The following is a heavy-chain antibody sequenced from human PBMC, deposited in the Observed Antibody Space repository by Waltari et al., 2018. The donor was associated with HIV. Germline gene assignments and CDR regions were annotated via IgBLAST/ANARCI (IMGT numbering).Heavy chain of an antibody. Sequence: EVQLVVSGGGMVQHGGSLRFSCEASGFTFVTSGMNWVRQAPGKGLEWVSYISSSSTTIYYADSVKGRFTISRDNAKNLLYLQMNSLRAEDTAVYYCARDKAVIQPDAFDIWGQGTMVTVSS. CDR1: GFTFVTSG. V-gene: IGHV3-48*04. CDR3: ARDKAVIQPDAFDI. D-gene: IGHD2-21*01. CDR2: ISSSSTTI. J-gene: IGHJ3*02.